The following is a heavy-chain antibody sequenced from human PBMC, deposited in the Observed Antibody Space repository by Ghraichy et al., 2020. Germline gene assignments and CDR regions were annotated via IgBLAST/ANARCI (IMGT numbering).Heavy chain of an antibody. J-gene: IGHJ4*02. Sequence: GESLNISCAASGFTFSTYAMSWVRQAPGKGLEWVSAISGSGDSTYYADSVKGRFTISRDNSKNTLYLQMNSLRAEDTAVYYCAKDQSRSYFDYWGQGTLVTVSS. CDR2: ISGSGDST. CDR1: GFTFSTYA. V-gene: IGHV3-23*01. CDR3: AKDQSRSYFDY.